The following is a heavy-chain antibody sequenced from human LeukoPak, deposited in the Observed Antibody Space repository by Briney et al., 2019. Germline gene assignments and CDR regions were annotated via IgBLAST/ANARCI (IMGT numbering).Heavy chain of an antibody. D-gene: IGHD3-22*01. CDR3: ARSYDSSGHDAFDI. CDR1: GFTFDDYG. CDR2: INWNGGST. Sequence: GGSLRLSCAASGFTFDDYGMSWVRQAPGKGLGWVSGINWNGGSTGYADSVKGRVTISRDNAKNSLYLQMNSLRAEDTALYHCARSYDSSGHDAFDIWAQGTMVTVSS. V-gene: IGHV3-20*01. J-gene: IGHJ3*02.